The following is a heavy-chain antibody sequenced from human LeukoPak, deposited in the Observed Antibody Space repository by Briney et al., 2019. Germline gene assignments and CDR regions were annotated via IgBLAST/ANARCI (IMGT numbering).Heavy chain of an antibody. J-gene: IGHJ4*02. CDR2: IYYSGST. CDR3: ARLTLVGYYFDY. CDR1: GGSISSYY. V-gene: IGHV4-59*08. D-gene: IGHD2-2*01. Sequence: SETLSLTCTVSGGSISSYYWSWIRQPPGKGLEWIGYIYYSGSTNYNPSLKSRVTISVDTSKNQFSLKLSSVTAADTAVYYCARLTLVGYYFDYWGQGTLVTVSS.